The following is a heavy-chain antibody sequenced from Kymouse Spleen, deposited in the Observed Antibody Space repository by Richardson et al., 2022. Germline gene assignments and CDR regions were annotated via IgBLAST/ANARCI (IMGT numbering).Heavy chain of an antibody. CDR1: GFTFDDYA. V-gene: IGHV3-9*01. CDR2: ISWNSGSI. J-gene: IGHJ4*02. CDR3: AKVHYDILTGPSFDY. D-gene: IGHD3-9*01. Sequence: EVQLVESGGGLVQPGRSLRLSCAASGFTFDDYAMHWVRQAPGKGLEWVSGISWNSGSIGYADSVKGRFTISRDNAKNSLYLQMNSLRAEDTALYYCAKVHYDILTGPSFDYWGQGTLVTVSS.